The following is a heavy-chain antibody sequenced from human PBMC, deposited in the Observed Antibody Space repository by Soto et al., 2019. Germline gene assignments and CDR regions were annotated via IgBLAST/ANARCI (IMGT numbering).Heavy chain of an antibody. Sequence: QVQLVQSGAEVKKPGASVKVSCKASGYTFTSYGISWVRQAPGQGLEWMGWISAYNGNTNYAQKLQGRVTMTTDTSTSTAYMDLRSLRSDDTAVYSCARVPGSSSWVGDNWFDPWGQGTLVTVSS. D-gene: IGHD6-13*01. V-gene: IGHV1-18*04. J-gene: IGHJ5*02. CDR1: GYTFTSYG. CDR2: ISAYNGNT. CDR3: ARVPGSSSWVGDNWFDP.